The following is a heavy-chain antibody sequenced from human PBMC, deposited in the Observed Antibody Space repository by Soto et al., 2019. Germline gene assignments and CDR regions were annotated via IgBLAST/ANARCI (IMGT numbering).Heavy chain of an antibody. Sequence: ASVKVSCKASGYTFTSYYMHWVRQAPGQGLEWMGIINPSGGSTSYAQKFQGRVTMTRDTSTSTVYMELSSLRSEDTAVYYWAREVYGSGSYYNPGAAFDIWGQGTMVTVSS. J-gene: IGHJ3*02. CDR2: INPSGGST. D-gene: IGHD3-10*01. CDR3: AREVYGSGSYYNPGAAFDI. V-gene: IGHV1-46*01. CDR1: GYTFTSYY.